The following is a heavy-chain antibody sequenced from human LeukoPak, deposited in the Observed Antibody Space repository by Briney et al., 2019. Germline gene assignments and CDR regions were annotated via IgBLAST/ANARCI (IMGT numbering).Heavy chain of an antibody. CDR3: AKALIWFGELSSLGGY. J-gene: IGHJ4*02. Sequence: SETPSLTCAVYGGSFSGYYWSWIRQPPGKGLERIGEINHSGSTNYNPSLKSRVTISVDTSKNQFSLKLSSVTAADTAVYYCAKALIWFGELSSLGGYWGQGTLVTVSS. CDR2: INHSGST. V-gene: IGHV4-34*01. D-gene: IGHD3-10*01. CDR1: GGSFSGYY.